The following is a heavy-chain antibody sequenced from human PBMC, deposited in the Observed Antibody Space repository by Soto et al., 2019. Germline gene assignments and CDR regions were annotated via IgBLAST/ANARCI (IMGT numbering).Heavy chain of an antibody. CDR2: IYYSGST. CDR3: ARGGSSSSLNWFDP. Sequence: SETLSLTCTVSGGSISSGDYYWSWIRQPPGKGLEWIGYIYYSGSTYYNPSLKSRVTISVDTSKNQFSLKLSSVTAADTAVYYCARGGSSSSLNWFDPWGQGTLVTVSS. CDR1: GGSISSGDYY. D-gene: IGHD6-13*01. J-gene: IGHJ5*02. V-gene: IGHV4-30-4*01.